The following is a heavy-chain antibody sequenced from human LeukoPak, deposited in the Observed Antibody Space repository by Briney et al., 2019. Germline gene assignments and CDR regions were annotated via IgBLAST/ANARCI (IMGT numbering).Heavy chain of an antibody. V-gene: IGHV3-23*01. D-gene: IGHD3-9*01. CDR2: LCGRGGST. CDR3: AKLTCPPDFDY. J-gene: IGHJ4*02. CDR1: GFTFSSYA. Sequence: PGGSVTLSCAASGFTFSSYAMSWVRQAPGKGLEWVSTLCGRGGSTYYADTVKGRFTISRNNSKISLYLQMNSLRAEDTAVYYCAKLTCPPDFDYWGQGTLVTVSS.